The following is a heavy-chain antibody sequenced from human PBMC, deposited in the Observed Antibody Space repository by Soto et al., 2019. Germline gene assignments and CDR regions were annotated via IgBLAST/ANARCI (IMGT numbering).Heavy chain of an antibody. V-gene: IGHV1-69*13. Sequence: SVKVSCKASGGTFSSYAISWVRQAPGQGLEWMGGIIPIFGTANYAQKFQGRVTITADESTSTAYMELSSLRSEDTAVYYCARDSLTTVVTGNYYGMDVWGQGTTVTVS. J-gene: IGHJ6*02. CDR3: ARDSLTTVVTGNYYGMDV. D-gene: IGHD4-17*01. CDR1: GGTFSSYA. CDR2: IIPIFGTA.